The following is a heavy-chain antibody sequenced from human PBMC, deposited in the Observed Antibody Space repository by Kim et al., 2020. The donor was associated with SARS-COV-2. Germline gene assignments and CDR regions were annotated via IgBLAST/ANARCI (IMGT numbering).Heavy chain of an antibody. CDR2: IRKDGRFT. V-gene: IGHV3-74*01. D-gene: IGHD3-16*01. J-gene: IGHJ4*02. Sequence: VRKAQGKGLVWRSRIRKDGRFTGYADSVKGRFIISRDNAKNTLYLQINSLTDEDTAVYYCARDLAKGGWGQGILVTVSS. CDR3: ARDLAKGG.